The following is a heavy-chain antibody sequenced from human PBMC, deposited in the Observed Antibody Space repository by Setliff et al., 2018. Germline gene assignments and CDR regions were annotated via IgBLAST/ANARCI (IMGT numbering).Heavy chain of an antibody. CDR2: VYYSGSI. D-gene: IGHD3-3*01. CDR1: GGSISDSHYY. Sequence: PSETLSLTCTVSGGSISDSHYYWGWFRQPPGMRPEWIGTVYYSGSIYYNPSLKSRVTISVDTSKNQFSLKLSSVTAADTAVYYCARIGHFDFWRGFGVGAFDLWGHGSVVTVSS. V-gene: IGHV4-39*07. CDR3: ARIGHFDFWRGFGVGAFDL. J-gene: IGHJ3*01.